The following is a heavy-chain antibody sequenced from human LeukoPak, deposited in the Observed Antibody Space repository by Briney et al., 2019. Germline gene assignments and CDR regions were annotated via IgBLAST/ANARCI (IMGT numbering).Heavy chain of an antibody. Sequence: SETLSLTCTVSGGSISSYYWSWIRQPPGKGLEWIGYIYYSGSTNYNPSPKSRVTISVDTSKNQFSLKLSSVTAADTAVYYCALHDYGDYGSGAFDYWGQGTLVTVSS. V-gene: IGHV4-59*08. CDR1: GGSISSYY. CDR2: IYYSGST. J-gene: IGHJ4*02. CDR3: ALHDYGDYGSGAFDY. D-gene: IGHD4-17*01.